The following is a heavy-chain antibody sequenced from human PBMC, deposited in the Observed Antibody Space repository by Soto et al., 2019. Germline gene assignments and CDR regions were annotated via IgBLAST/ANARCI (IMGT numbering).Heavy chain of an antibody. CDR2: ISSDGTTT. V-gene: IGHV3-74*01. CDR3: ARGPSGSGYYVGDY. D-gene: IGHD3-10*02. Sequence: EVQMVESGGGLVQPGGSLRLSCAASSGFTFSSHCMHWVRQTPGKGLVWVSRISSDGTTTNYADSVKGRFTISRDNAKSTLYLQMNSLRAEDTAMYYCARGPSGSGYYVGDYWGQGTQVTVSS. J-gene: IGHJ4*02. CDR1: SGFTFSSHC.